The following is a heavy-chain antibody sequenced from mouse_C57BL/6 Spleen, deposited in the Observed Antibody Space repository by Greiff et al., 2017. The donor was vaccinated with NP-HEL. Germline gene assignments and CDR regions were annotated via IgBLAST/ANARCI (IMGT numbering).Heavy chain of an antibody. CDR3: ARPPSYYSNYVGYFDV. CDR2: ISGGGGNT. V-gene: IGHV5-9*01. D-gene: IGHD2-5*01. CDR1: GFTFSSYT. Sequence: EVQRVESGGGLVKPGGSLKLSCAASGFTFSSYTMSWVRQTPEKRLEWVATISGGGGNTYYPDSVKGRFTISRDNAKNTLYLQMSSLRSEDTALYYCARPPSYYSNYVGYFDVWGTGTTVTVSS. J-gene: IGHJ1*03.